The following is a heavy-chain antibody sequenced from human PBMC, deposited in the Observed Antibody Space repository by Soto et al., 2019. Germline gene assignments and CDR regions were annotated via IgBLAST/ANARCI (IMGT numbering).Heavy chain of an antibody. V-gene: IGHV4-4*02. Sequence: QVQLQESGPGLVKPSGTLSLTCAVSGGSISSSNWWSWVRQPPGKGREWIGEIYHSGSTNYNPSLKSRVTISADKSKNQFSLKLSSVTAADTAVYYCARLKEYGDFNWFAPWGQGTLVTVSS. J-gene: IGHJ5*02. CDR1: GGSISSSNW. CDR2: IYHSGST. CDR3: ARLKEYGDFNWFAP. D-gene: IGHD4-17*01.